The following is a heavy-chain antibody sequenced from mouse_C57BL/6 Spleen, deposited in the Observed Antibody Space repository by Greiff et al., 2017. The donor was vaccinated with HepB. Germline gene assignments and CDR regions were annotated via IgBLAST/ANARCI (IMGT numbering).Heavy chain of an antibody. CDR1: GYSITSGYY. J-gene: IGHJ3*01. Sequence: EVQLQESGPGLVKPSQSLSLTCSVTGYSITSGYYWNWIRQFPGNKLEWMGYISYDGSNNYNPSLKNRISITRDTSKNQFFLKLNSLTTEDTATYYCARDEAYWGQGTLVTVSA. CDR2: ISYDGSN. V-gene: IGHV3-6*01. CDR3: ARDEAY.